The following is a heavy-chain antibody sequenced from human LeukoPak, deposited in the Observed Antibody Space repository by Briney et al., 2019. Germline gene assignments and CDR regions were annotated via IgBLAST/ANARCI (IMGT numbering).Heavy chain of an antibody. D-gene: IGHD3-16*02. V-gene: IGHV4-61*05. CDR3: ARGVDDYVWGSYRLDY. CDR2: IYYSGST. Sequence: PSETLSLTCTVSGGSIGSSNYYWGWIRQPPGKGLEWIGYIYYSGSTNYNPSLKSRVTISVDTSKNQFSLKLSSVTAADTAVYYCARGVDDYVWGSYRLDYWGQGTLVTVSS. J-gene: IGHJ4*02. CDR1: GGSIGSSNYY.